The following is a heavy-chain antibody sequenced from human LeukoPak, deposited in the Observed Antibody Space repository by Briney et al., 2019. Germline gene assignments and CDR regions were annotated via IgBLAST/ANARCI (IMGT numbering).Heavy chain of an antibody. CDR2: IYYSGST. D-gene: IGHD3-22*01. CDR1: GGSISDYY. V-gene: IGHV4-59*08. CDR3: ASDYDSSGY. J-gene: IGHJ4*02. Sequence: SETLSLTCTVSGGSISDYYWSWIRQPPGKGLECIGYIYYSGSTNYNPSLRSRVTISVDTSKNQFSLKLSSVTAADTAVYYCASDYDSSGYWGQGTLVTVSS.